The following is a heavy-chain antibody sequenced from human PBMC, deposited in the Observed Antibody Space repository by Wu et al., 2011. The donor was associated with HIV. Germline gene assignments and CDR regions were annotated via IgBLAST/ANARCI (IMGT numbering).Heavy chain of an antibody. J-gene: IGHJ6*02. CDR3: ARGPRDLLTGFSSQFHMDV. V-gene: IGHV1-69*05. Sequence: QVHLVQSGAEVRKPGSSVKVSCKASGGNFSSYTINWVRQAPRHGLEWMGGIIPPFGIPNYAQRFQGRIILTTDESANTVDMKLSSLGSEDTAVYFCARGPRDLLTGFSSQFHMDVWGQGTTVTVSS. CDR1: GGNFSSYT. D-gene: IGHD3-9*01. CDR2: IIPPFGIP.